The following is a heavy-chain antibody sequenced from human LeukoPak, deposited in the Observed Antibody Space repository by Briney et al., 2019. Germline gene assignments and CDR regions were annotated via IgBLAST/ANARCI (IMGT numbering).Heavy chain of an antibody. D-gene: IGHD3-10*01. CDR2: INRSGST. Sequence: SETLSLTCAVYGGSFSGYYWSWIRQPPGKGLEWIWEINRSGSTNYNLSLKSRVTISVDTSKNQFSLKLSSVTAADTAVYYCAREFVGGSGSYRSKYYYYGMDVWGQGTTVTVSS. CDR3: AREFVGGSGSYRSKYYYYGMDV. CDR1: GGSFSGYY. V-gene: IGHV4-34*01. J-gene: IGHJ6*02.